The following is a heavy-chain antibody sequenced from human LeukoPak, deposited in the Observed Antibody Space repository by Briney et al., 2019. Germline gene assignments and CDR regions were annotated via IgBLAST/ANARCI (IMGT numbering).Heavy chain of an antibody. CDR2: IYYSGST. V-gene: IGHV4-61*01. CDR3: ARWDPVPNWFDP. D-gene: IGHD1-26*01. J-gene: IGHJ5*02. CDR1: GGSISSGSYY. Sequence: SETLSLTCTVSGGSISSGSYYWSWIRQPPGKGLEWIGYIYYSGSTNYNPSLKSRVTISVDTSKNQFSLKLSSVTAADTAVYYCARWDPVPNWFDPWGQGTLVTVSS.